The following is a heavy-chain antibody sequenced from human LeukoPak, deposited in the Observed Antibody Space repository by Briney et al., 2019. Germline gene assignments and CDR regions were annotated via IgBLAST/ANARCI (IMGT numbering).Heavy chain of an antibody. D-gene: IGHD1-1*01. CDR2: IYYSGST. J-gene: IGHJ4*02. Sequence: PSETLSLTCTVSGGSISSNYWSWIRQPPGKGLEWIVYIYYSGSTNYNPSLKSRVTISVDTSKNQFSLKLSSVTAADTAVYYCAQDNGTSGSLLWGRGTLVTVSS. CDR3: AQDNGTSGSLL. V-gene: IGHV4-59*01. CDR1: GGSISSNY.